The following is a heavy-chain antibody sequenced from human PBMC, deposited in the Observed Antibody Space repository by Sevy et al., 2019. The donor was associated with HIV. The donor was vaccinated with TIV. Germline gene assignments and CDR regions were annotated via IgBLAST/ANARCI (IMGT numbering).Heavy chain of an antibody. CDR2: MKQDGSEK. CDR3: ARAGAASYFYYYGMDV. J-gene: IGHJ6*02. CDR1: GFTFSTYW. D-gene: IGHD3-10*01. V-gene: IGHV3-7*01. Sequence: GGSLRLSCAASGFTFSTYWMSWVRQAPGKGLEWVATMKQDGSEKDYVDSVKGRFTISRDNAKNSLFLQMNSLRAEDTAVYYCARAGAASYFYYYGMDVWGQGTTVTVSS.